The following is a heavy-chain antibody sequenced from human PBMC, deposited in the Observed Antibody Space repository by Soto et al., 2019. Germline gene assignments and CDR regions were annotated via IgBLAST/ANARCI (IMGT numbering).Heavy chain of an antibody. Sequence: SETLSLTCAVSGGSISSSNWWSWVRQPPGKGLEWIGEIYHSGSTNYNPSLKSRVTISVDKSKNQFSLKLSSVTAADTAVYYCARMRRLRAATSESNWFDPWGQGTLVTVSS. CDR2: IYHSGST. V-gene: IGHV4-4*02. J-gene: IGHJ5*02. CDR3: ARMRRLRAATSESNWFDP. D-gene: IGHD6-13*01. CDR1: GGSISSSNW.